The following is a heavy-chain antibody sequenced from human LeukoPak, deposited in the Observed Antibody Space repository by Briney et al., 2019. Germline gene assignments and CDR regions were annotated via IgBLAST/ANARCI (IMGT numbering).Heavy chain of an antibody. V-gene: IGHV3-21*01. CDR3: ASVEMATFNY. Sequence: GGSLRLSCAASGLSFNRYTMNWVRQAPGKGLEWVSSISGSGVYIYYADSVKGRFTISRDNAKNSLYLQMNSLRAEDTAVYYCASVEMATFNYWGQGTLVTVSS. CDR2: ISGSGVYI. CDR1: GLSFNRYT. D-gene: IGHD5-24*01. J-gene: IGHJ4*02.